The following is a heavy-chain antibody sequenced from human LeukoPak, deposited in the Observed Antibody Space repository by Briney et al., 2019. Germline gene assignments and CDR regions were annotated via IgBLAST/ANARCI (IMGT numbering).Heavy chain of an antibody. CDR3: AREGGDITMVRGVIRGNDAFDI. CDR1: GFTFSSYG. V-gene: IGHV3-23*01. J-gene: IGHJ3*02. D-gene: IGHD3-10*01. CDR2: ISGSGVST. Sequence: GGSLRLSCTASGFTFSSYGMSWVRQAPGKGLEWVSAISGSGVSTYYADSVKGRFTISRDNSKNTLYLQMNSLRAEDTAVYYCAREGGDITMVRGVIRGNDAFDIWGQGTMVTVSS.